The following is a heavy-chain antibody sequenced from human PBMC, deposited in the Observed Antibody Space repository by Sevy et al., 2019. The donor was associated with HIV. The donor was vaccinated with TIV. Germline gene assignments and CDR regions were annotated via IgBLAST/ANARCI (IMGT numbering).Heavy chain of an antibody. D-gene: IGHD2-15*01. CDR3: AKAPPGHCSSGSCPRAYYYYGMDV. CDR2: ISGRGGST. V-gene: IGHV3-23*01. Sequence: GGSLRLSCAASGFTFSSYAMNWVRQAPGKGLEWVSAISGRGGSTYYADSVEGRFTISRDNSKNTLYLQMNSLRVEDTSVHYWAKAPPGHCSSGSCPRAYYYYGMDVWGQGTTVTVSS. CDR1: GFTFSSYA. J-gene: IGHJ6*02.